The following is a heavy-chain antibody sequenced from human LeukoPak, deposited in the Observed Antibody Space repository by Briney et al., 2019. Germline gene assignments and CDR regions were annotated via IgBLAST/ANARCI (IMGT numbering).Heavy chain of an antibody. Sequence: SVKVSFKASGGTFSSYAISWVRQAPGQGLEWMGRIIPILGIANYAQKFQGRVTVTADKSTSTAYMELSSLRSEDTAVYYCARDCSGGSCYSVPPHWGQGTLVTVSS. CDR1: GGTFSSYA. V-gene: IGHV1-69*04. J-gene: IGHJ1*01. CDR2: IIPILGIA. CDR3: ARDCSGGSCYSVPPH. D-gene: IGHD2-15*01.